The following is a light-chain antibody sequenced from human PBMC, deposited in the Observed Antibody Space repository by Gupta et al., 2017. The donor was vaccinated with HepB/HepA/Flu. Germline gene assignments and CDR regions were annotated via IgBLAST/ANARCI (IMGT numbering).Light chain of an antibody. CDR2: DVS. CDR1: SSDVGGYNY. J-gene: IGLJ3*02. Sequence: QSALTQPASVSGSPGQSITISCTGTSSDVGGYNYVSWYQQHPGKAPKLMIHDVSKRPSGVSNRFSGSKSGNTASLTISGRQAEDEADYYCSSYTSSSTRVFGGGTKLTVL. V-gene: IGLV2-14*03. CDR3: SSYTSSSTRV.